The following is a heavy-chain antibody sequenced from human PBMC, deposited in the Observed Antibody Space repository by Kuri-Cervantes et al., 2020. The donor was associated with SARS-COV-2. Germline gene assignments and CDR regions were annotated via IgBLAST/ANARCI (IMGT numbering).Heavy chain of an antibody. Sequence: ASVNVSCKASGYTFTGYYMHWVRQAPGQGLEWMGWINPNSGGTNYAQKFQGWVTMTRDTSISTAYMELSRLRSDDTAVYYCARAGLGLRFLEWSAANYYYYYGMDVWGQGTTVTVSS. V-gene: IGHV1-2*04. J-gene: IGHJ6*02. CDR2: INPNSGGT. CDR1: GYTFTGYY. D-gene: IGHD3-3*01. CDR3: ARAGLGLRFLEWSAANYYYYYGMDV.